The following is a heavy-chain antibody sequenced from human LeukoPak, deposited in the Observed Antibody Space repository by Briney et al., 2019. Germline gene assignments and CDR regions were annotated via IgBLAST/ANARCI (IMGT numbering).Heavy chain of an antibody. V-gene: IGHV4-4*07. CDR3: ASDLLAAAGTWFDP. CDR1: GGSISSYY. CDR2: IYTSGST. Sequence: PAETLSLTCTASGGSISSYYWSWIRQPAGKGLEWIGRIYTSGSTNYNPSLKSRVTMSVDTSKNQFSLKLSSVTAADTAVYYCASDLLAAAGTWFDPWGQGTLVTVSS. J-gene: IGHJ5*02. D-gene: IGHD6-13*01.